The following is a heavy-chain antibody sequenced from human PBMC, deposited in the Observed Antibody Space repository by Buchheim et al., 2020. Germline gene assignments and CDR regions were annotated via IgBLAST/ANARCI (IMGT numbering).Heavy chain of an antibody. CDR1: GFTFSSYA. Sequence: EVQLLESGGGLVQPGGSLRLSCAASGFTFSSYAMSWVRQAPGKGLEWVSGISGIGGSTYYADSVKGRFTITRDNSQNTPYLQMNSLRVEDTAVYYCAKVEPSKNYYDSSGYYSHFEYWGQGT. J-gene: IGHJ4*03. V-gene: IGHV3-23*01. CDR3: AKVEPSKNYYDSSGYYSHFEY. CDR2: ISGIGGST. D-gene: IGHD3-22*01.